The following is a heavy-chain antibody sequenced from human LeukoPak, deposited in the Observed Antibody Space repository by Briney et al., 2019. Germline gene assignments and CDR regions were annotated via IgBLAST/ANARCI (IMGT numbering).Heavy chain of an antibody. CDR1: GSTFSSYT. V-gene: IGHV3-21*01. J-gene: IGHJ6*04. CDR3: ARDLKGGYYYGSGSYYIYGMDV. Sequence: GGSLRLSCAASGSTFSSYTMNWVRQAPGKGLEWVSSISSSSSYIYYADSVKGRFTISRDNAKNSLYLQMNSLRAEDTAVYYCARDLKGGYYYGSGSYYIYGMDVWGKGTTVTVSS. CDR2: ISSSSSYI. D-gene: IGHD3-10*01.